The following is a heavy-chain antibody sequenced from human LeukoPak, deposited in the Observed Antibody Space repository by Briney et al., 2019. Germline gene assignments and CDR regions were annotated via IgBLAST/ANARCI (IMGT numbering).Heavy chain of an antibody. CDR1: GFTFSSYW. J-gene: IGHJ3*02. V-gene: IGHV3-7*01. D-gene: IGHD3-10*01. Sequence: GGSLRLSCAASGFTFSSYWMTWVRQAPGKGLEWVANIKEDGSKTFYVDSVKGRFTISRDNAKNSLYLQMNSLRAEDTAVYYCARDPYYYDSGSFTAFDIWGQGTMVTVSS. CDR2: IKEDGSKT. CDR3: ARDPYYYDSGSFTAFDI.